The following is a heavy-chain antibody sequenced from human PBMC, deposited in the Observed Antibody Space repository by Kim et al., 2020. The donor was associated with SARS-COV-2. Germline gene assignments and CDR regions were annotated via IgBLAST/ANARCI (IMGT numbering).Heavy chain of an antibody. Sequence: APKLQGRVTMTTDTSTSPAYMELRSLRSDDTAVYYCARDRGAAAISSIDYWGQGTLVTVSS. D-gene: IGHD2-2*01. V-gene: IGHV1-18*01. CDR3: ARDRGAAAISSIDY. J-gene: IGHJ4*02.